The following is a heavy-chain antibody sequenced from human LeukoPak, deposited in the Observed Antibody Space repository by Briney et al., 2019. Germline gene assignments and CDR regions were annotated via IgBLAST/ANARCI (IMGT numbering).Heavy chain of an antibody. CDR2: IRDSGET. V-gene: IGHV3-66*03. Sequence: PGGSLRLSCAGSGFSVSNYYMSWVRQAPGKGLEWVSLIRDSGETFYADSVKGRFTISRDNSKNTVYLQMNRLRVEDTPVYFCARDGGLHTNFDYWGQGTLLTVSS. J-gene: IGHJ4*02. CDR1: GFSVSNYY. CDR3: ARDGGLHTNFDY. D-gene: IGHD2-15*01.